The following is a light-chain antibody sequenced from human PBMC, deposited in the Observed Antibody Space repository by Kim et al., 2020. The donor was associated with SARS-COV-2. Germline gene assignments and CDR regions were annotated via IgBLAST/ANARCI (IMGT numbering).Light chain of an antibody. Sequence: GQRITISRSGSSSNVGSDTVNWYQQFPGTAPRLLIPSNDQRPSGVPDRFSGSKSGTSASLVIRGLQSEDEADYHCAAWDDSLGGPVFGGGTKVTVL. CDR1: SSNVGSDT. V-gene: IGLV1-44*01. CDR2: SND. CDR3: AAWDDSLGGPV. J-gene: IGLJ2*01.